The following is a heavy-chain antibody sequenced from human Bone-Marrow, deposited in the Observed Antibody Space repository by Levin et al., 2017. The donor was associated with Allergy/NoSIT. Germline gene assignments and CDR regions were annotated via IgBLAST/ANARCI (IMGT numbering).Heavy chain of an antibody. J-gene: IGHJ4*02. CDR3: ARIRCTLPTWVDEQFEY. D-gene: IGHD2-8*01. V-gene: IGHV1-2*02. Sequence: ASVKVSCKASGYIFIDYYMHWLRQAPGQGLEWMGWINPNTGSTKYAQKFQGRVTMTRDTSISTVYIELSRLTSDEAAVYYCARIRCTLPTWVDEQFEYWGQGTRVSVSS. CDR1: GYIFIDYY. CDR2: INPNTGST.